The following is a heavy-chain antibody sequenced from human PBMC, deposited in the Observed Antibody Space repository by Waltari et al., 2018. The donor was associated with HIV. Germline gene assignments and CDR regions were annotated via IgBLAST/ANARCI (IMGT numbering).Heavy chain of an antibody. CDR3: AKAPHHYDSSGPVY. V-gene: IGHV3-30*02. Sequence: QVQLVESGGGVVQPGGSLRISSAASGFTYSNHGMHWVRQATGKGLQWVAFTRYDGTNKYYVDSVKGRFIISRDNSKNTLSLQMHSLRAEDTAVYYCAKAPHHYDSSGPVYWGQGTLVTVSS. J-gene: IGHJ4*02. CDR1: GFTYSNHG. D-gene: IGHD3-22*01. CDR2: TRYDGTNK.